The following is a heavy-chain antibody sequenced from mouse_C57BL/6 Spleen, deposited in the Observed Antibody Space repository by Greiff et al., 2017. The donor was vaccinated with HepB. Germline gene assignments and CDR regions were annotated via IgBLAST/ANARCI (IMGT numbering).Heavy chain of an antibody. D-gene: IGHD1-1*01. CDR1: GFTFSDDG. CDR2: ISSGSSTI. V-gene: IGHV5-17*01. J-gene: IGHJ2*01. Sequence: EVKLMESGGGLVKPGGSLKLSCAASGFTFSDDGMHWVRQAPEKGLEWVAYISSGSSTIYYADTVKGRFTITRDNAKNTLIVQLTSLRSEDTAMYYCSRPGVYYYDSSYYLDHWGQGTTRTVSS. CDR3: SRPGVYYYDSSYYLDH.